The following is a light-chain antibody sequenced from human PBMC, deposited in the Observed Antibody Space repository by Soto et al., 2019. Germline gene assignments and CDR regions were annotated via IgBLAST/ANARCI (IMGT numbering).Light chain of an antibody. J-gene: IGLJ2*01. CDR2: EVS. CDR1: NSDVGGYNF. CDR3: SSYTNKNSYIL. Sequence: QSALTQPASVSGSPGQSITLSCTGTNSDVGGYNFVSWYQHHPGKAPKLMIYEVSNRPSGVSNRFSGSKSGNTASLTISGLQAEDEADYYCSSYTNKNSYILFGGGTKLTVL. V-gene: IGLV2-14*01.